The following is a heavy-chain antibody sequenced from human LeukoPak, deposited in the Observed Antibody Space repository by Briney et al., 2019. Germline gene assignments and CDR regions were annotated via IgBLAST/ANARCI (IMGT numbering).Heavy chain of an antibody. CDR1: GCTLTELS. J-gene: IGHJ4*02. CDR2: FDPEDGEI. Sequence: ASVKVSCKVSGCTLTELSMHWVRQAPGKGLEWMVGFDPEDGEIIYAQKFQGRVTMTEDTSTDTAYMELSSLRSEDTAVYYCATGLLCSSTSCPDYWGQGTLVTVSS. D-gene: IGHD2-2*01. V-gene: IGHV1-24*01. CDR3: ATGLLCSSTSCPDY.